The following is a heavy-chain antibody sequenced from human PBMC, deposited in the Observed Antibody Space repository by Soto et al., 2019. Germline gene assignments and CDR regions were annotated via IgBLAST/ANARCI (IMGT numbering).Heavy chain of an antibody. V-gene: IGHV4-34*01. Sequence: QVQLQQWGAGLLKPSETLSLTCAVYGGSFSGYYWSWIRPPPGKGLEWIGEINHSGSTNYNPSLRSRVTISVDTSKNQFSLKLSSVTAADTAVYYCARVSRRGIAVAGTGAFDIWGQGTMVTVSS. J-gene: IGHJ3*02. CDR1: GGSFSGYY. D-gene: IGHD6-19*01. CDR2: INHSGST. CDR3: ARVSRRGIAVAGTGAFDI.